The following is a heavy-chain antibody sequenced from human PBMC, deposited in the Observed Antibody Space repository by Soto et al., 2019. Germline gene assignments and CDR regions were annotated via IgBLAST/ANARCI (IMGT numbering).Heavy chain of an antibody. D-gene: IGHD3-3*01. V-gene: IGHV3-21*01. CDR3: ARPRYYDFWSGYYPPYYYYMDV. Sequence: GGSLRLSCAASGFTFSSYSMNWVRQAPGKGLEWVSSISSSSSYIYYADSVKGRFTISRDNAKNSLYLQMNSLRAEDTAVYYCARPRYYDFWSGYYPPYYYYMDVWGKGTTVTVSS. CDR2: ISSSSSYI. CDR1: GFTFSSYS. J-gene: IGHJ6*03.